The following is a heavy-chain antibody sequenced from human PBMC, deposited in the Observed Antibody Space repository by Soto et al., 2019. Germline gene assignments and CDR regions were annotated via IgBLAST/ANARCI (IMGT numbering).Heavy chain of an antibody. V-gene: IGHV3-33*01. CDR2: IWSDVNKK. CDR3: ARGVKQLAPYFDY. D-gene: IGHD6-13*01. Sequence: GGSLRLSCAASGFAFSSFGIHWVRQAPGKGLEWVAVIWSDVNKKYYADSVRGRFTISRDNAQNSLYLQMNSLRDEDTAVYYCARGVKQLAPYFDYWGRGTMVTVSS. J-gene: IGHJ4*02. CDR1: GFAFSSFG.